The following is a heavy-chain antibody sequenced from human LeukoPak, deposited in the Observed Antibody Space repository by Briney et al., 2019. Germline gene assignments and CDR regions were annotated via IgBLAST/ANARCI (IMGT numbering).Heavy chain of an antibody. J-gene: IGHJ4*02. V-gene: IGHV1-8*01. CDR1: GYTFTSYD. D-gene: IGHD2-21*01. Sequence: ASVKVSFKASGYTFTSYDINWVRQATGQGLEWMGWMNPNSGNTGYAQKFQGRVTMTRNTSISTAYMELSSLRSEDTAVYYCARGVGIDSSYYFDYWGQGTLVTVSS. CDR3: ARGVGIDSSYYFDY. CDR2: MNPNSGNT.